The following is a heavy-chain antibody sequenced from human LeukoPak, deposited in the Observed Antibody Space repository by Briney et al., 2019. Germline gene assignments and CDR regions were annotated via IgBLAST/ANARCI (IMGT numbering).Heavy chain of an antibody. J-gene: IGHJ4*02. CDR3: ARDNDSRDPPHFDY. Sequence: SETLSLTCTVSGGSISTYFWSWIRQPPGKGLEWIGYIYYSGSTNYNPSLKSRVTISLDTSKNQFSLKLSSVTAADTAMYYCARDNDSRDPPHFDYWGQGTLVTVSS. CDR1: GGSISTYF. D-gene: IGHD3-16*01. CDR2: IYYSGST. V-gene: IGHV4-59*01.